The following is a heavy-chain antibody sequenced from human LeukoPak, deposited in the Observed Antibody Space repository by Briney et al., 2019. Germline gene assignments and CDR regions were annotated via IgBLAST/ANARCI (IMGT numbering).Heavy chain of an antibody. Sequence: PGGSLRLSCAAAGFTFSTYDMHWVSQAPGKGLEWVSFIRYDGSDKLYADSVKGRFTVSRDGSKNTLYLQMNSLRPEDTAVYYCAKRGGTFIGYFDYWGQGTLVTVSS. J-gene: IGHJ4*02. CDR2: IRYDGSDK. V-gene: IGHV3-30*02. CDR3: AKRGGTFIGYFDY. CDR1: GFTFSTYD. D-gene: IGHD3-10*01.